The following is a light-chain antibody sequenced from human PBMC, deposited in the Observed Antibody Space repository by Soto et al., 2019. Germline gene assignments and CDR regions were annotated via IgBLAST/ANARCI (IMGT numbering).Light chain of an antibody. J-gene: IGLJ2*01. CDR3: QVWFSSRDQVV. Sequence: SYELTQSPSVSVAPGQTARITCGGNDIGSKSVHWYQQKPGQAPELVVYEDSDRPSGIPERFSGSNSGNTATLTISRVEAGDEADFYCQVWFSSRDQVVFGGGTKVTVL. V-gene: IGLV3-21*02. CDR1: DIGSKS. CDR2: EDS.